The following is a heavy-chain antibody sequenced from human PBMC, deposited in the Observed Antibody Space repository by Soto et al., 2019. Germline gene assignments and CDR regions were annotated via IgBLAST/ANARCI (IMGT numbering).Heavy chain of an antibody. D-gene: IGHD2-15*01. CDR1: GGSISSGDYY. Sequence: QVQLQESGPGLVKPSQTLSLTCTVSGGSISSGDYYWSWIRQPPGKGLEWIGYIYYSGSTYYNPSLKSRVTISVDTSKNQFSLKLSSVTAADTAVYYCARFICSSGGSCYIPGGLFDWFDPWGQGTLVTVSS. V-gene: IGHV4-30-4*01. CDR3: ARFICSSGGSCYIPGGLFDWFDP. J-gene: IGHJ5*02. CDR2: IYYSGST.